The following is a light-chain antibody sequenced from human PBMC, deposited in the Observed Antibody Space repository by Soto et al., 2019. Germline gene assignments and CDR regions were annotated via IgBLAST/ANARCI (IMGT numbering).Light chain of an antibody. V-gene: IGKV3-11*01. CDR1: QSVRSY. CDR3: QRRSNWPPEFT. CDR2: DSS. Sequence: EIVLTQSPATLSLSPGERATLSCRASQSVRSYLTWYQHKPGQAPRLLIYDSSHRATGIPARFSGSGSGTDFTLTISGLEPEDFAVYYCQRRSNWPPEFTLGKGTKREI. J-gene: IGKJ2*01.